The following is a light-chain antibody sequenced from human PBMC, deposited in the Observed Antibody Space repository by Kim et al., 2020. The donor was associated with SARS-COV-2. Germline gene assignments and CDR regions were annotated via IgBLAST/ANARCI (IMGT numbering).Light chain of an antibody. Sequence: EIVMTQSPDTLSVSPGERATLSCRASQSVSSNLAWYQQKPGQAPRLLIYGASTRATGIPARFSGSGSGTEFSLIISSLQSEDFAVYYCQQYNNWPPSWTFGRGTKVDIK. CDR1: QSVSSN. V-gene: IGKV3-15*01. CDR2: GAS. J-gene: IGKJ1*01. CDR3: QQYNNWPPSWT.